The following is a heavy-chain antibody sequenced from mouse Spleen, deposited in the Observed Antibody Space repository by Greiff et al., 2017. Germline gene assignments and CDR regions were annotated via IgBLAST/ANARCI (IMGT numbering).Heavy chain of an antibody. D-gene: IGHD1-1*01. CDR2: INPYNGGT. J-gene: IGHJ4*01. Sequence: EVQLQQSGPVLVKPGASVKMSCKASGYTFTDYYMNWVKQSHGKSLEWIGVINPYNGGTSYNQKFKGKATLTVDKSSSTAYMELNSLTSEDSAVYYCARHYYDGSYAMDYWGQGTSVTVSS. CDR3: ARHYYDGSYAMDY. V-gene: IGHV1-19*01. CDR1: GYTFTDYY.